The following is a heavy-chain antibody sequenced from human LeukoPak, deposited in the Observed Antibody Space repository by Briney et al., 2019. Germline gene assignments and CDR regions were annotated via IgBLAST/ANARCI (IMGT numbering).Heavy chain of an antibody. CDR2: ISAYNGNT. Sequence: ASVKVSCKASGYTFSSYGISWVRQAPGQGLEWMGWISAYNGNTNYAQKLQGRVTMTTDTSTSTAYMELRSLRSDDTAVYYCARYEYYGSWSYYSPVYWGRGTLVTVSS. V-gene: IGHV1-18*01. CDR3: ARYEYYGSWSYYSPVY. D-gene: IGHD3-10*01. J-gene: IGHJ4*02. CDR1: GYTFSSYG.